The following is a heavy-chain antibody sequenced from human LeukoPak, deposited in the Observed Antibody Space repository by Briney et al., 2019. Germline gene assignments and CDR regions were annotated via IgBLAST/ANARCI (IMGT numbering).Heavy chain of an antibody. CDR1: GYTFTNYA. CDR2: INTNTGNP. D-gene: IGHD3-9*01. Sequence: GASVKVSCKASGYTFTNYAMNWVRQAPGQGLEWMGWINTNTGNPTYAQGFTGRFDFSLDTSVSTAYLQISSLKAEDTAVYYCARDQSDYDILTGPDPWGQGTLVTVSS. V-gene: IGHV7-4-1*02. J-gene: IGHJ5*02. CDR3: ARDQSDYDILTGPDP.